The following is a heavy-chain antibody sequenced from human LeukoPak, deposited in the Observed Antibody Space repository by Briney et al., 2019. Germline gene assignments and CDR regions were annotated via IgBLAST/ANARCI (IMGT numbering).Heavy chain of an antibody. CDR2: IKQDGGEK. CDR1: GFTFSSHW. D-gene: IGHD5-18*01. V-gene: IGHV3-7*01. Sequence: GGSLRLSCAASGFTFSSHWMSWVRQAPGKGLEWVANIKQDGGEKFYVDSVKGRFTISRDNAKNSLYLQMNSLRAEDTAMYYCAGGAEYSYGKVFDYWGQGTLVTVSS. CDR3: AGGAEYSYGKVFDY. J-gene: IGHJ4*02.